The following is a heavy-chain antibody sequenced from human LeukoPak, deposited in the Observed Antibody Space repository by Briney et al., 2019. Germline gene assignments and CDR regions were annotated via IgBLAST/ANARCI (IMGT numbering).Heavy chain of an antibody. J-gene: IGHJ3*02. CDR3: ARQTTVTTDAFDI. CDR2: INPNSGGT. CDR1: GYTFTGYY. V-gene: IGHV1-2*04. D-gene: IGHD4-17*01. Sequence: GASVKVSCKASGYTFTGYYMHWVRQAPGQGLEWMGWINPNSGGTNYAQKFQGWVTMTRDTSISTAYMELSRLRSDDTAVYYCARQTTVTTDAFDIWGQGTMVTVSS.